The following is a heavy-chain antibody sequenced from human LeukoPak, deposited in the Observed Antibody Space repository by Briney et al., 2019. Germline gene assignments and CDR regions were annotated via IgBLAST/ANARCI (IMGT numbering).Heavy chain of an antibody. V-gene: IGHV4-34*01. J-gene: IGHJ4*02. D-gene: IGHD3-22*01. CDR2: INHLRRT. CDR3: AREGNVLVVTQKKKKPFDY. Sequence: SETLSLTCAVYGDDPFGGYYWALIRHSPGKGLEWIGEINHLRRTNYNPSLKSRVTISVDTSKKQLSLNVNSVTAADTAVYYCAREGNVLVVTQKKKKPFDYWGQGTLVTVSP. CDR1: GDDPFGGYY.